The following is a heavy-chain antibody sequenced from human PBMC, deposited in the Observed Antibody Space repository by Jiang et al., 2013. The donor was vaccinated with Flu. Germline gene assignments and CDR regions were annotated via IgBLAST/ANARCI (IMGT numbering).Heavy chain of an antibody. Sequence: SRVTISVDKSKNQFSLKLSSVTAADTAVYYCARSIAAAGGGYYYYGMDVWGQGTTVTVSS. D-gene: IGHD6-13*01. CDR3: ARSIAAAGGGYYYYGMDV. V-gene: IGHV4-4*02. J-gene: IGHJ6*02.